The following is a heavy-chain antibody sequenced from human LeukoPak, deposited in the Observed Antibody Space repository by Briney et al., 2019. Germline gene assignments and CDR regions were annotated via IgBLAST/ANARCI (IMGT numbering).Heavy chain of an antibody. V-gene: IGHV3-21*01. CDR1: GFTFSSYS. J-gene: IGHJ4*02. Sequence: GGSLRLSCAASGFTFSSYSMNWVRQAPGKGLEWVSSISSSSSYIYYADSVKGRFTISRDNAKNSLYLQMNSLRAEDTAVYYCARDLEVRGGMTLSFDYWGQGTLVTVSS. CDR2: ISSSSSYI. CDR3: ARDLEVRGGMTLSFDY. D-gene: IGHD1-20*01.